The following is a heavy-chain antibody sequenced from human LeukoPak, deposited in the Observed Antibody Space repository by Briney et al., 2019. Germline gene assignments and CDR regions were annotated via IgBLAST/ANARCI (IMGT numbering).Heavy chain of an antibody. D-gene: IGHD3-10*01. Sequence: ASVKISCKASGYTFTSYYMHWVRQAPGQGLEWMGIINPSGGSTSYAQKFQGRVTMTRDMSTSTVYMELSSLRSEDTAVYYCARGWFGEYGVDYWGQGTLVTVSS. CDR2: INPSGGST. V-gene: IGHV1-46*01. CDR3: ARGWFGEYGVDY. J-gene: IGHJ4*02. CDR1: GYTFTSYY.